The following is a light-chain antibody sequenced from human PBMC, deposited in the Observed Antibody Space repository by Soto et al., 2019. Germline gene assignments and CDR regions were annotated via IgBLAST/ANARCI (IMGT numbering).Light chain of an antibody. CDR1: QSIDNW. CDR3: QHYDTFPYT. Sequence: DIKMTQSPSTLSGSVGDRVTIPCRASQSIDNWLAWYQQKPGKAPKLLIYDASTLESGVSSGFSGSGSGTEFTLTISSLRPDDFATYYCQHYDTFPYTFGQGTKVDIK. CDR2: DAS. J-gene: IGKJ2*01. V-gene: IGKV1-5*01.